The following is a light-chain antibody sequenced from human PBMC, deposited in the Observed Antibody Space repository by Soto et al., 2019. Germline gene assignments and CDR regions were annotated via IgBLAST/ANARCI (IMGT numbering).Light chain of an antibody. V-gene: IGKV3D-20*02. Sequence: EIVLTQSPGTLSLSPGERFTLSVRSSQSVSSSYLAWYQQKPGQAPRLLIYDASNRATGIPARFSGSGSGTDFTLTISSLEPEDFAVYYCQQYNNWPWTFGQGTKVDI. CDR2: DAS. CDR1: QSVSSSY. J-gene: IGKJ1*01. CDR3: QQYNNWPWT.